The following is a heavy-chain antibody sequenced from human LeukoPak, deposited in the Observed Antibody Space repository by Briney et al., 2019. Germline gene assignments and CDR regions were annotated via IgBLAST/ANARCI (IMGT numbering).Heavy chain of an antibody. Sequence: PGGSLRLSCAASGSTFSNAWMNWVRQAPAKGLEWVGRIYSKTDGGTTDYAAPVKGRFTISRDDSKNTLYLQMNSLKTEDTSLYYCTTGFFGVVNDAFDIWGQGTMVTVSS. J-gene: IGHJ3*02. CDR1: GSTFSNAW. D-gene: IGHD3-3*01. V-gene: IGHV3-15*01. CDR3: TTGFFGVVNDAFDI. CDR2: IYSKTDGGTT.